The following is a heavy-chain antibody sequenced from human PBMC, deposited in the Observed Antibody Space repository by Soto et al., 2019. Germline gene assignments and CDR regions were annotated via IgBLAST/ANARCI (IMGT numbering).Heavy chain of an antibody. V-gene: IGHV4-31*03. CDR2: IYYSGST. Sequence: SETLSLTCTVSGGSISSGGYYWSWIRQHPGKGLEWIGYIYYSGSTYYNPSLKSRVTISVDTSKNQFSLKLSSVTAADTAVYYCARGSTGYSYGYRPAYYYYGMDVWGQRTTVTVSS. D-gene: IGHD5-18*01. J-gene: IGHJ6*02. CDR3: ARGSTGYSYGYRPAYYYYGMDV. CDR1: GGSISSGGYY.